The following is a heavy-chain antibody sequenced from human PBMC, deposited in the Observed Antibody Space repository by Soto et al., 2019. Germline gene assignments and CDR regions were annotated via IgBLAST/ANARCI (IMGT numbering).Heavy chain of an antibody. CDR3: ASKSAYYYYMDV. J-gene: IGHJ6*03. V-gene: IGHV4-34*01. CDR2: INHSGST. CDR1: GGSFSGYY. Sequence: SETLSLTCAVYGGSFSGYYWTWIRQPPGKGLEWIGEINHSGSTNYNPSLKSRVTISVDTSKNQFSLKLSSVTAADTAVYYCASKSAYYYYMDVWCKGTTVTVSS.